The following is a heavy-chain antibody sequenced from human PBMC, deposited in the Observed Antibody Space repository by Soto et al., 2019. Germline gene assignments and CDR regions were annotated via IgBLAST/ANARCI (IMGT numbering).Heavy chain of an antibody. V-gene: IGHV4-4*02. CDR3: ASRILGSTAVDY. Sequence: SETLSLTCAVSGGSISSTNWWSWVRQPPGKGLEWIGEIYHSGSTNYNPYLKSRVTISVDKSKNQFTLKLSSVTAADTAVYYCASRILGSTAVDYWGQGTLVT. CDR1: GGSISSTNW. D-gene: IGHD1-26*01. CDR2: IYHSGST. J-gene: IGHJ4*02.